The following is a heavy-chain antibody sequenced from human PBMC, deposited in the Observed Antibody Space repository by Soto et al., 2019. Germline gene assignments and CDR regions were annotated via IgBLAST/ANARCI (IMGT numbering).Heavy chain of an antibody. D-gene: IGHD1-26*01. J-gene: IGHJ5*02. CDR2: IVTSYQGT. Sequence: PVGSLRLSCASSVFAFDNYAMAWVRQSPGKWLEWVSSIVTSYQGTFYSDYVRGRFTVSRDSSKNSLFLQMNSLSAEDTAVYYCAKGKSSGEIDRFEPWGQGTLVIVS. V-gene: IGHV3-23*05. CDR3: AKGKSSGEIDRFEP. CDR1: VFAFDNYA.